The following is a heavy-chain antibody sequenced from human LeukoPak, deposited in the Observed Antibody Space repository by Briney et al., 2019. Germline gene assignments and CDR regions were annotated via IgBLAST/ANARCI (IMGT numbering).Heavy chain of an antibody. CDR2: INHSGST. V-gene: IGHV4-34*01. CDR3: ARIAVAGSGVVDY. J-gene: IGHJ4*02. D-gene: IGHD6-19*01. Sequence: SETLSLTCTVSGGSISSYYWSWIRQPPGKGLEWIGEINHSGSTNYNPSLKSRVTISVDTSKNQFSLKLSSVTAADTAVYYCARIAVAGSGVVDYWGQGTLVTVSS. CDR1: GGSISSYY.